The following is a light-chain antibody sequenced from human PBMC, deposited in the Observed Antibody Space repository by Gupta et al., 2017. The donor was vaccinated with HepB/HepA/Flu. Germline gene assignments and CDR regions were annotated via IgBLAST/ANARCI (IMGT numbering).Light chain of an antibody. CDR2: AAS. J-gene: IGKJ3*01. CDR3: QKYNSGPFT. CDR1: QGISNY. Sequence: DIQMTQSRSSLSASVGDRVNITCRASQGISNYLAWYQQKPGKVPKLLIYAASTLQSGVPSRFSGSGSGTDFTLTISSLQPEDVATYYCQKYNSGPFTFGPGTKVDIK. V-gene: IGKV1-27*01.